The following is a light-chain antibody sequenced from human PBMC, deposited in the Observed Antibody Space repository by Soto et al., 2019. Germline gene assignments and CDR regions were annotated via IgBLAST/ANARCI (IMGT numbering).Light chain of an antibody. CDR3: QQANRFPYT. CDR1: QGIDSW. CDR2: AAS. V-gene: IGKV1-12*01. J-gene: IGKJ2*01. Sequence: DIQMTQSPSSVSTSVGDRVTITCRASQGIDSWLAWYQQKPGKAPKLLIYAASSLQTGVPSRFSGGGSGTDFTLTISSLQPEDFATYYCQQANRFPYTFGQGTKLEIK.